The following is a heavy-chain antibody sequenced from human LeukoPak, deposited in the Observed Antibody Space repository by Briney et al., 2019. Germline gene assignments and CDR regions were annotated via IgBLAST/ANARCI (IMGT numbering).Heavy chain of an antibody. CDR1: GYTFTSYE. CDR3: ARVPPIAAAGIWSQPDHY. Sequence: ASVKVSCKASGYTFTSYEIIWLRQATGQGLEWMGWMNPNRGNTGYAQKFQGRVTMTRNTSISTAYMELRSLRSDDTAVYYCARVPPIAAAGIWSQPDHYWGQGTLVTVSS. J-gene: IGHJ4*02. CDR2: MNPNRGNT. V-gene: IGHV1-8*01. D-gene: IGHD6-13*01.